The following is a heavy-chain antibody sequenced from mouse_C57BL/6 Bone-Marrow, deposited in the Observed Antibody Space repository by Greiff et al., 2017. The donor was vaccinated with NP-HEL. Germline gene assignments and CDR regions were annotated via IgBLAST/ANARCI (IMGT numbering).Heavy chain of an antibody. V-gene: IGHV1-53*01. CDR3: ARSRRIYIGNFLSYLDY. CDR1: GYTFTSYW. J-gene: IGHJ2*01. CDR2: INPSNGGT. D-gene: IGHD2-1*01. Sequence: QVQLQQPGTELVKPGASVKLSCKASGYTFTSYWMHWVKQRPGQGLEWIGNINPSNGGTNYNEKFKSKATLTVDNSSSTAYTQLSSLTSEDSAVFDCARSRRIYIGNFLSYLDYWGQGTTLTVSS.